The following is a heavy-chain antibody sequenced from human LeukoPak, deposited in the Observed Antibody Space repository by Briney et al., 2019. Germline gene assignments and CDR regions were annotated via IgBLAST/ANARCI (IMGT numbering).Heavy chain of an antibody. D-gene: IGHD3-10*01. CDR1: GGSSCSGSYY. CDR2: IYYSGST. Sequence: SETLSLTCTDSGGSSCSGSYYWGWIRQPPGKGLEWIGSIYYSGSTYYNPSLKSRVTISVDTSKNQFSLKLSSVPAADTAVYYSSRHRGMSGGGYFFDYWGQGTLVTVSS. V-gene: IGHV4-39*01. CDR3: SRHRGMSGGGYFFDY. J-gene: IGHJ4*02.